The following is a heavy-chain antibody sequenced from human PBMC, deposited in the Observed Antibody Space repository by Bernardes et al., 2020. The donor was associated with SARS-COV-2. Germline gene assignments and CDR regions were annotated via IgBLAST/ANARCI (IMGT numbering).Heavy chain of an antibody. CDR3: AKDRSDMDV. CDR2: IGANGFLT. V-gene: IGHV3-23*01. J-gene: IGHJ6*02. Sequence: GGSLRLSCEASGFSFSRYCTSWVLQAPGKGLEWVSFIGANGFLTYYGDSVKGRFTISKDNAKNTVYLQMNSLRAEDTAVYFCAKDRSDMDVWGQGTTVTVSS. CDR1: GFSFSRYC.